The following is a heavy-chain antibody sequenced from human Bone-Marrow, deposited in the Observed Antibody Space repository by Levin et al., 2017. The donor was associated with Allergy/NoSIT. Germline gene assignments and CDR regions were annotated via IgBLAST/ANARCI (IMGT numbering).Heavy chain of an antibody. CDR2: IKEDGSEQ. D-gene: IGHD4-11*01. CDR3: VTNSDFRFDF. Sequence: GGSLRLSCAASGIPFSNYWMSWVRQAPGKGLEWVANIKEDGSEQYYVESAEGRFTISRDNANNLAFLQMNRLRAEDTALYYCVTNSDFRFDFWGQGTLVTVSS. V-gene: IGHV3-7*01. J-gene: IGHJ4*02. CDR1: GIPFSNYW.